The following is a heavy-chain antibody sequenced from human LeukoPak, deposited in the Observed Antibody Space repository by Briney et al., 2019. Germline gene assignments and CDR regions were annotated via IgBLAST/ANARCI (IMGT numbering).Heavy chain of an antibody. V-gene: IGHV3-21*01. CDR2: ISSTSNYI. Sequence: GGSLRLSCVASGFNFDDYGMSWVRQVPGKGLEWVSSISSTSNYIYYADSVKGRFTISRDNAKNSLYLQMNSLRAEDTAVYYCAKDGIVAAAATFDYWGQGTLVTVSS. J-gene: IGHJ4*02. D-gene: IGHD2-2*01. CDR3: AKDGIVAAAATFDY. CDR1: GFNFDDYG.